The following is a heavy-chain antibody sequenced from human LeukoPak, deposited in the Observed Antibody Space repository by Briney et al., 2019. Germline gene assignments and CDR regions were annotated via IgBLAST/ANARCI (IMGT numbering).Heavy chain of an antibody. Sequence: PSETLSLTCTVSGGSISSSSHCWGWIRRPPGKGLEWIGIVSYGGSTHSSPSLKSRVTLAVDTSRNQFSLKLTSVTAADTAVYYCARHSGLGVVSPYSDYWGQGTLVTVSS. J-gene: IGHJ4*02. D-gene: IGHD3-16*01. CDR2: VSYGGST. CDR3: ARHSGLGVVSPYSDY. CDR1: GGSISSSSHC. V-gene: IGHV4-39*01.